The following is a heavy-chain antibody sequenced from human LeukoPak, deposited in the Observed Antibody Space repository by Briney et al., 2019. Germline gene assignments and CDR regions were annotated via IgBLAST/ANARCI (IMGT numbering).Heavy chain of an antibody. J-gene: IGHJ6*03. Sequence: GASVKVSCKASGGTFSSYATSWVRQAPGQGLEWMGGIIPIFGTANYAQKFQGRVTITTDESTSTAYMELSSLRSEDTAVYYCARDRDGYNYVAPYYYYMDVWGKGTTVTVSS. D-gene: IGHD5-24*01. CDR1: GGTFSSYA. V-gene: IGHV1-69*05. CDR3: ARDRDGYNYVAPYYYYMDV. CDR2: IIPIFGTA.